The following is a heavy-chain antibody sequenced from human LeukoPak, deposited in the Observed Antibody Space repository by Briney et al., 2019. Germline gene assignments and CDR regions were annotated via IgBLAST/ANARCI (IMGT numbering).Heavy chain of an antibody. V-gene: IGHV1-18*01. CDR1: GYTFTSYG. Sequence: ASVKVSCKASGYTFTSYGISWVRQAPGQGLEWMGWISAYNGNTNYAQKPQGRVTMTTDTPTSTAYMELRSLRSDDTAVYYCASLPLYSSGWSVPYYYYGMDVWGPGTTVTVSS. J-gene: IGHJ6*02. CDR2: ISAYNGNT. D-gene: IGHD6-19*01. CDR3: ASLPLYSSGWSVPYYYYGMDV.